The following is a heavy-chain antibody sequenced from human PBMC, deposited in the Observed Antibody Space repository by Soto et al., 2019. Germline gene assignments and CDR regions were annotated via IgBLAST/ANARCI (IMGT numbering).Heavy chain of an antibody. V-gene: IGHV3-23*01. CDR3: AKAGVSGWYYFDY. Sequence: PGGSLRLSCAASGFTFSSYAMSWVRQAPGKGLERVSANSGGGGSTYYADSVEGRCTISRDNSKNTLYLQMNSLRAEDTAVYYCAKAGVSGWYYFDYWGQGTLVTVSS. CDR1: GFTFSSYA. D-gene: IGHD6-19*01. J-gene: IGHJ4*02. CDR2: NSGGGGST.